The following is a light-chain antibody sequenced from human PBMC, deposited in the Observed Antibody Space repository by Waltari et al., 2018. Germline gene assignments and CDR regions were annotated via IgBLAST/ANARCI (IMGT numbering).Light chain of an antibody. V-gene: IGKV3-20*01. CDR1: QSVRRA. CDR3: QHYVSLPAT. CDR2: DAS. J-gene: IGKJ1*01. Sequence: EIVLTQSPGTLSLSPGETATLSCRASQSVRRALAWYQQKPGQAPGLLIYDASSRATGIPDRFSGSGSGTDFSLTISRLEAEDFAVYYCQHYVSLPATFGQGTKVEIK.